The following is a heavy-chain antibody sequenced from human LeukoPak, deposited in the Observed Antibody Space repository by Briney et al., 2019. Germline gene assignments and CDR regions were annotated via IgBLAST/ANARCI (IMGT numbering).Heavy chain of an antibody. J-gene: IGHJ4*02. CDR1: GYTFSDYY. V-gene: IGHV1-2*02. CDR3: ARETRYSYNFFAIDY. Sequence: ASVKVSCKASGYTFSDYYMHWVRQAPGQGLEWMACINPNSGVTSYSQKFQGRVSMTRDTSISTVYMELSRLRSDDTAVYYCARETRYSYNFFAIDYWGQGTLVTVSS. D-gene: IGHD5-18*01. CDR2: INPNSGVT.